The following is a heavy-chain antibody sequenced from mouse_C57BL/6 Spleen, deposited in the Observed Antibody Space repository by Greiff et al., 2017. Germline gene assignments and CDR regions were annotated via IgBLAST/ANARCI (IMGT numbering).Heavy chain of an antibody. V-gene: IGHV1-55*01. Sequence: VQLQQPGAELVKPGASVKMSCKASGYTFTSYWITWVKQRPGQGLEWIGDIYPGSGSTNYNEKFKSKATLTVDTSSSTAYMQLSSLTSEDSAVYYCAREEEYYGSSYVFAYWGQGTLVTVSA. J-gene: IGHJ3*01. CDR3: AREEEYYGSSYVFAY. CDR2: IYPGSGST. D-gene: IGHD1-1*01. CDR1: GYTFTSYW.